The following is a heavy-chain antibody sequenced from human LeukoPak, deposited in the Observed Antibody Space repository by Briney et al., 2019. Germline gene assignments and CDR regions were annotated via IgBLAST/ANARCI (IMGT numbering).Heavy chain of an antibody. J-gene: IGHJ6*02. V-gene: IGHV3-30-3*01. CDR2: ISYDGSNK. D-gene: IGHD1/OR15-1a*01. CDR3: ARDSLPPATGLPNNYGMDV. CDR1: GFTFSSYA. Sequence: GGSLRLSCAASGFTFSSYAMHWVRQAPGKGLEWVAVISYDGSNKYYADSVKGRFTISRDNSKNTLYLQMNSLRAEDTAVYYCARDSLPPATGLPNNYGMDVWGQGTTVTVSS.